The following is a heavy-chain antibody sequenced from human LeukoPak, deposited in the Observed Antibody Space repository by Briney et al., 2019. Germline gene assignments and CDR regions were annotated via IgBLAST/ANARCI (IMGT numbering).Heavy chain of an antibody. CDR3: ESSITKAGGS. J-gene: IGHJ5*02. Sequence: GGSLRLSCAASGFSFSDSPIHWVRQASGKGLGWVGRIRSKDQNSATAYAESVKGRFTISRDDSKNMAYLQMNSLRIEDTAVYYCESSITKAGGSWGQGTLVTVSS. CDR2: IRSKDQNSAT. CDR1: GFSFSDSP. V-gene: IGHV3-73*01. D-gene: IGHD2-21*01.